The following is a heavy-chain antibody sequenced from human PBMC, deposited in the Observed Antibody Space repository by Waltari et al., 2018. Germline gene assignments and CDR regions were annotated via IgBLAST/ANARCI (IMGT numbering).Heavy chain of an antibody. CDR2: IWYDGSNK. V-gene: IGHV3-33*01. Sequence: QVQLVESGGGVVQPGRSLRLSWGASGFTFSISCLPWVSQAPGKGLELVAVIWYDGSNKYYADSGNGRFTISRDNSKNTLYLQMNSLRAEDTAVYYCARDPTVVTRGDHFDYWGQGTLVTVSS. CDR1: GFTFSISC. CDR3: ARDPTVVTRGDHFDY. D-gene: IGHD4-17*01. J-gene: IGHJ4*02.